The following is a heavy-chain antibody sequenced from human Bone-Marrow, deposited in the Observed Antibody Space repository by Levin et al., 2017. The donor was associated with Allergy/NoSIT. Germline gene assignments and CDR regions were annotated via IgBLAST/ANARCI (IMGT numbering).Heavy chain of an antibody. D-gene: IGHD2-15*01. J-gene: IGHJ3*02. CDR3: ARVYGYCSGGSCYSDAFDI. Sequence: LRLSCTVSGGSISSGGYYWSWIRQHPGKGLEWIGYIYYSGSTYYNPSLKSRVTISVDTSKNQFSLKLSSVTAADTAVYYCARVYGYCSGGSCYSDAFDIWGQGTMVTVSS. CDR1: GGSISSGGYY. CDR2: IYYSGST. V-gene: IGHV4-31*03.